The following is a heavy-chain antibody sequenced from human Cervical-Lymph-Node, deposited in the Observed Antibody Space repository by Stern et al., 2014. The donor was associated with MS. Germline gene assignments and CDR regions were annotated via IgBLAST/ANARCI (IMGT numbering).Heavy chain of an antibody. V-gene: IGHV4-59*01. D-gene: IGHD3-16*01. CDR1: GGSISSYY. CDR2: IYYSGRT. J-gene: IGHJ3*02. Sequence: QLQLVESGPGLVKPSETLSLTCTASGGSISSYYWSWIRQPPGKGLEWIGYIYYSGRTNYNPSLKSRVSISVDTSKNQFSLKLSSVTAADTAVYYCARFWVDGAFDIWGQGTMVTVSS. CDR3: ARFWVDGAFDI.